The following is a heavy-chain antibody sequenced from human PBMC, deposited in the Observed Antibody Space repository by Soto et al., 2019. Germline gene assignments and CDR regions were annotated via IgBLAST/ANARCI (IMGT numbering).Heavy chain of an antibody. CDR2: ITSDTNYM. D-gene: IGHD2-15*01. CDR1: GFSFNTYT. Sequence: EVQLVESGGGLVRPGGSLRLSCAASGFSFNTYTMNWVRQAPGKGLEWVSSITSDTNYMNYADSVKGRFTISRDTAKNSLYLQMNSLRAAEPAVYYCARGWWDLLDFDFWGQETLVTVSS. V-gene: IGHV3-21*01. CDR3: ARGWWDLLDFDF. J-gene: IGHJ4*02.